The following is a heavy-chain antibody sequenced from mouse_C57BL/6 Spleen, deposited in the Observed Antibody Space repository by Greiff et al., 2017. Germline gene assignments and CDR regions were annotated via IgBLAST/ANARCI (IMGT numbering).Heavy chain of an antibody. CDR3: ARREVTTVGATGYFDV. Sequence: QVQLKQPGAELVKPGASVKLSCKASGYTFTSYWMHWVKQRPGRGLEWIGRIDPNSGGTKYNEKFKSKATLTVDKPSSTAYMQLSSLTSEDSAVYYCARREVTTVGATGYFDVWGTGTTVTVSS. CDR1: GYTFTSYW. J-gene: IGHJ1*03. V-gene: IGHV1-72*01. D-gene: IGHD1-1*01. CDR2: IDPNSGGT.